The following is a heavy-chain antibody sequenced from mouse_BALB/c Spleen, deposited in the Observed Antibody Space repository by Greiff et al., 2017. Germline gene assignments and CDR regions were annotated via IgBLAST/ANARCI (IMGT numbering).Heavy chain of an antibody. D-gene: IGHD2-4*01. V-gene: IGHV2-9*02. Sequence: VKLVESGPGLVAPSQSLSITCTVSGFSLTSYGVHWVRQPPGKGLEWLGVIWAGGSTNYNSALMSRLSISKDNSKSQVFLKMNSLQTDDTAMYYCAREGLRLFDYWGQGTTLTVSS. J-gene: IGHJ2*01. CDR3: AREGLRLFDY. CDR1: GFSLTSYG. CDR2: IWAGGST.